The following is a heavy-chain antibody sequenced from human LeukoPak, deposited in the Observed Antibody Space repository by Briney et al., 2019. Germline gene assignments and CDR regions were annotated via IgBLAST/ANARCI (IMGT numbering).Heavy chain of an antibody. J-gene: IGHJ4*02. CDR1: GFTLSSYE. CDR2: IKQDGSEK. Sequence: GGSLRLSCAASGFTLSSYEMNWVRQAPGKGQEWVANIKQDGSEKDYVDSVKGRFTISRDNAKTSLYLQMHSLRAEDTAVYYCARASRYYYDSSGYYFEYWGQGTLVTVSS. V-gene: IGHV3-7*01. D-gene: IGHD3-22*01. CDR3: ARASRYYYDSSGYYFEY.